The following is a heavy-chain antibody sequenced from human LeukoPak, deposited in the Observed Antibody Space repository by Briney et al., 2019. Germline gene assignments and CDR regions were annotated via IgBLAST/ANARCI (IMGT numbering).Heavy chain of an antibody. V-gene: IGHV3-74*01. CDR1: GFTFSSYS. J-gene: IGHJ4*02. D-gene: IGHD2-8*02. CDR3: ARGYCTGGGSCSRGY. CDR2: IKSDGSST. Sequence: GGSLRLSCAASGFTFSSYSMNWVRQAPGKGLVWVSHIKSDGSSTNYADSVKGRFTISRDNAKNTLYLEMNSLRAEDTAVYYCARGYCTGGGSCSRGYWGQGTLVTVSS.